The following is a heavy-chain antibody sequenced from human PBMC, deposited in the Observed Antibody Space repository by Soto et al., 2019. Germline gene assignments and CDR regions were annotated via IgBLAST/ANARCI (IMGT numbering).Heavy chain of an antibody. D-gene: IGHD4-4*01. V-gene: IGHV3-7*01. CDR2: IKPDESEK. CDR3: VRGGSNYAS. J-gene: IGHJ5*02. Sequence: GGSLRLSCTASGFTFSDSWVTWVRQAPGKGLEWVARIKPDESEKKYADSVKGRFSISRDNAKNSMYLQMDSLRGEDTAVYYCVRGGSNYASWGQGTLVTVSS. CDR1: GFTFSDSW.